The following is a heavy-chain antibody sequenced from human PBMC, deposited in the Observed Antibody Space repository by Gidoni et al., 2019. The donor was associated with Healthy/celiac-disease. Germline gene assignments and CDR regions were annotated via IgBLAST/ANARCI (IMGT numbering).Heavy chain of an antibody. V-gene: IGHV4-59*01. CDR3: ARGTRGYSYGADY. CDR2: IYCSGST. CDR1: GGSISSYY. J-gene: IGHJ4*02. Sequence: GPGLVKPSETLSLTCTVSGGSISSYYWSWIRQPPGKGLEWIGYIYCSGSTNYNPSLKSRVTISVDTSKNPFSLKLSSVTAADPAVYYCARGTRGYSYGADYWGQGTLVAVSS. D-gene: IGHD5-18*01.